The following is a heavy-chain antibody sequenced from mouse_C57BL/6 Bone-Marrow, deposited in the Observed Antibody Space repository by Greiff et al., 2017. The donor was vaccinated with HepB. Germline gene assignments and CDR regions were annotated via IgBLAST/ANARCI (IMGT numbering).Heavy chain of an antibody. CDR3: ARSASYGSSYHWYFDV. Sequence: VQLQQSGPELVKPGASVKMSCKASGYTFTDYNMHWVKQSHGKSLEWIGYINPNNGGTSYNQKFKGKATLTVNKSSSTAYMELRSLTSEDSAVYYCARSASYGSSYHWYFDVWGTGTTVTVSS. CDR1: GYTFTDYN. D-gene: IGHD1-1*01. CDR2: INPNNGGT. J-gene: IGHJ1*03. V-gene: IGHV1-22*01.